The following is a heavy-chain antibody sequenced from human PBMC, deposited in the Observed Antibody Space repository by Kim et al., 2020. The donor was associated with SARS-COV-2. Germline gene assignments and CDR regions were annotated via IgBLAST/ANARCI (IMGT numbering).Heavy chain of an antibody. J-gene: IGHJ2*01. CDR2: TYI. Sequence: TYIYYADSVKGRFTISGDNAKNSLSLQMNSLGAEDAAVYYCVRGGKYFDLWGRGTLVTVSS. V-gene: IGHV3-21*01. D-gene: IGHD3-10*01. CDR3: VRGGKYFDL.